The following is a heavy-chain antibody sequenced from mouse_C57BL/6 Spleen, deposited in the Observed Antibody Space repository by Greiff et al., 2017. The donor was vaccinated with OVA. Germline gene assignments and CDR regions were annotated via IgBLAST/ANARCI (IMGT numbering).Heavy chain of an antibody. Sequence: EVNLVESGGGLVKPGGSLKLSCAASGFTFSSYAMSWVRQTPEKRLEWVATISDGGSYTYYPDNVKGRFTISRDNAKNNLYLQMSHLKSEDTAMYYCARDGGYYSGTYWGQGTLVTVSA. J-gene: IGHJ3*01. V-gene: IGHV5-4*01. CDR1: GFTFSSYA. CDR3: ARDGGYYSGTY. D-gene: IGHD1-1*01. CDR2: ISDGGSYT.